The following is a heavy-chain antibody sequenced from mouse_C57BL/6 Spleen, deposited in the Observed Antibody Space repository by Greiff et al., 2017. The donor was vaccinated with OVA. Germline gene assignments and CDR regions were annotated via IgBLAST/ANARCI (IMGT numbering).Heavy chain of an antibody. CDR3: ARRGLYYFDY. D-gene: IGHD3-1*01. CDR2: INYDGSST. V-gene: IGHV5-16*02. CDR1: GFTFSDYY. J-gene: IGHJ2*01. Sequence: EVNLVESEGGLVQPGSSMKLSCTASGFTFSDYYMAWVRQVPEKGLEWVANINYDGSSTYYLDSLKSRFIISRDNAKNILYLQMSSLKSEDTATYYCARRGLYYFDYWGQGTTLTVSS.